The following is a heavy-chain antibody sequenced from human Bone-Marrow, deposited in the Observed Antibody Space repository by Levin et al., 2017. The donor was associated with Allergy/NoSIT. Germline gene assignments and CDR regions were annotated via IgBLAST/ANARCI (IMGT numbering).Heavy chain of an antibody. V-gene: IGHV3-21*01. CDR3: ARDGAIFGGDNFFDY. CDR1: GFTFSIYS. Sequence: GESLKISCTVSGFTFSIYSINWVRQAPGKGLEWVSSISSSGSDMYYVDSVKGRFTISRDNAKNSLTLQMNSLTVEDAAIYYCARDGAIFGGDNFFDYWGQGTPVTVSS. D-gene: IGHD3-3*01. J-gene: IGHJ4*02. CDR2: ISSSGSDM.